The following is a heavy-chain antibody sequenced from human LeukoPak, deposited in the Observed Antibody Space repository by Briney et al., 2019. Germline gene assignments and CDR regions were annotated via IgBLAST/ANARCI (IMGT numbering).Heavy chain of an antibody. J-gene: IGHJ3*02. V-gene: IGHV4-59*01. CDR3: ARAKRYYYDTSGYYLYAFDI. CDR1: GDSISSYY. D-gene: IGHD3-22*01. CDR2: IYYSGST. Sequence: ASETLSLTCTVSGDSISSYYWSWIRQPPGKGLEWIGYIYYSGSTNYNPSLKSRVTISVDTYKNQFSLKLSSVTAADAAVYYCARAKRYYYDTSGYYLYAFDIWGQGTMVTVSS.